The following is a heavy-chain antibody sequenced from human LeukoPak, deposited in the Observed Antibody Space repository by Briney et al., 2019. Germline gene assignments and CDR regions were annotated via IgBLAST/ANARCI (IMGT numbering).Heavy chain of an antibody. CDR2: ISSGSSYI. D-gene: IGHD6-13*01. Sequence: GGSLRLSCAASGFTFSSYSMNWVRQAPGKGLEWVSSISSGSSYIYYADSVKGRFTISRDNAKNSLYLQMNSLRAEDTAVYYCAREVQQLDYYYYGMDVWGQGTTVTVSS. J-gene: IGHJ6*02. CDR1: GFTFSSYS. CDR3: AREVQQLDYYYYGMDV. V-gene: IGHV3-21*01.